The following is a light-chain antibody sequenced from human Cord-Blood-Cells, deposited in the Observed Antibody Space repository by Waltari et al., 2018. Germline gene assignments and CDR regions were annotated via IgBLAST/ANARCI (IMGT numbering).Light chain of an antibody. CDR3: SSYTSSSTYV. V-gene: IGLV2-14*01. J-gene: IGLJ1*01. Sequence: QSALSQPASASGSPGRSLTTPCTGTRSDVGGYNYVSWYQQHPGKAPKLMIYDVSNRPSGVSNRFSGSKSGNTASLTISGLQAEDEADYYCSSYTSSSTYVFGTGTKVTVL. CDR2: DVS. CDR1: RSDVGGYNY.